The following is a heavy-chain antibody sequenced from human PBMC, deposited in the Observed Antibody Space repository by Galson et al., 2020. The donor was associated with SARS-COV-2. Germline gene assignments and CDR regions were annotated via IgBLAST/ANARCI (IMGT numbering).Heavy chain of an antibody. Sequence: ASVKVSCQVSGYTLNELSMHWVRQAPGKGLEWMGGFDPEDGETIYAQKFQGRVTMTEDTSTDTAYMELSSLSSEDTAVYYCATALSHTPGLYYDSRGYGQNPIDIWGQGTMVTVSS. D-gene: IGHD3-22*01. CDR3: ATALSHTPGLYYDSRGYGQNPIDI. CDR2: FDPEDGET. V-gene: IGHV1-24*01. J-gene: IGHJ3*02. CDR1: GYTLNELS.